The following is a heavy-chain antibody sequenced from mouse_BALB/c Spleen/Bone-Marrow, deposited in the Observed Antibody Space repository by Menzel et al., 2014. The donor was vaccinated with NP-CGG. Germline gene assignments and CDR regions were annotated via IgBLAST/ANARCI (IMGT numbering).Heavy chain of an antibody. Sequence: EVQGVESGGDLVQPGGSRKLSCAASGFTFSSFGMHWVRQAPEKGLEWVAYISSGSRTVFYADTVKGRFTISRDNPKNTLFLQMTSLRSEDTAMYYCTRSRGNWDDFDYWGQGTTLTVSS. CDR1: GFTFSSFG. V-gene: IGHV5-17*02. CDR3: TRSRGNWDDFDY. D-gene: IGHD3-3*01. J-gene: IGHJ2*01. CDR2: ISSGSRTV.